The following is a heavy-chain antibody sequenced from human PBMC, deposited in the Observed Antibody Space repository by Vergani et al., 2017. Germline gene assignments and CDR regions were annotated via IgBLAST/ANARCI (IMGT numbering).Heavy chain of an antibody. V-gene: IGHV1-18*01. CDR3: AREARPYYDFWSGYLAYFDY. J-gene: IGHJ4*02. CDR2: ISAYNGNT. Sequence: QVQLVQSGAEVKKPGASVKVSCKASGYTFTSYGISWVRQAPGQGLEWMGWISAYNGNTNYAQKLQGRVTMTTDPSTSTAYMELRSLRSDDTAVYYCAREARPYYDFWSGYLAYFDYWGQGTLVTVSS. CDR1: GYTFTSYG. D-gene: IGHD3-3*01.